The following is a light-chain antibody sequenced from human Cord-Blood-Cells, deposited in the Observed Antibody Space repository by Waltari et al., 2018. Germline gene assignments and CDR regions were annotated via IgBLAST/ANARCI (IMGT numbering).Light chain of an antibody. V-gene: IGLV3-1*01. CDR2: QDS. CDR3: QAWDSSTALV. J-gene: IGLJ2*01. CDR1: KLGDKY. Sequence: SYELTQPPSVSVSPGQTASITCSGDKLGDKYACWYQQKPGQSPVLVIYQDSKRPSGIPKRFSGSNAGNTATLTISGTQAMDEADYYCQAWDSSTALVFGGGTKLTVL.